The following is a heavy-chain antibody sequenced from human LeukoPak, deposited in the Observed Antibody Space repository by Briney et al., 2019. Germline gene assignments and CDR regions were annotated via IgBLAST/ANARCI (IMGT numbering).Heavy chain of an antibody. CDR3: ARDASAWARDC. CDR2: INTRNVI. V-gene: IGHV3-21*01. Sequence: GGSLRLSCAASGFTFSSYSMSWVRQAPAKGLEWVSTINTRNVIYYADSVKGQFTISRDDAKNSLYLQMNSLRVEDTAVYYCARDASAWARDCWGQGTLVTVSS. D-gene: IGHD2-21*01. CDR1: GFTFSSYS. J-gene: IGHJ4*02.